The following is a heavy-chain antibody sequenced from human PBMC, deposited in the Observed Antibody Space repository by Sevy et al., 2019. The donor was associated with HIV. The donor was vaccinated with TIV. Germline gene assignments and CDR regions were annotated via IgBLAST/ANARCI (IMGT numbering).Heavy chain of an antibody. CDR2: IIPIFGTA. D-gene: IGHD3-3*01. CDR3: ARGINTIFGVVRLPLNYYGMDV. Sequence: ASVKVSCKASGGTFSSYAISWVRQAPGQGLEWMGGIIPIFGTANYAQKFKGRVTITADESTSTAYMELSSLRSEDTAVYYCARGINTIFGVVRLPLNYYGMDVWGQRTTVTVSS. J-gene: IGHJ6*02. V-gene: IGHV1-69*13. CDR1: GGTFSSYA.